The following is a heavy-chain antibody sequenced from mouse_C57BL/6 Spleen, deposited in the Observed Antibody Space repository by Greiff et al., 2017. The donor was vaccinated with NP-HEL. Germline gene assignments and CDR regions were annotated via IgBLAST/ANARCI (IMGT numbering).Heavy chain of an antibody. V-gene: IGHV1-81*01. CDR1: GYTFTSYG. CDR3: ASHYGSSFDY. D-gene: IGHD1-1*01. Sequence: QVQLKESGAELARPGASVKLSCKASGYTFTSYGISWVKQRTGQGLEWIGEIYPRSGNTYYNEKFKGKATLTADKSSSTAYMELRSLTSEDSAVYFCASHYGSSFDYWGQGTTLTVSS. CDR2: IYPRSGNT. J-gene: IGHJ2*01.